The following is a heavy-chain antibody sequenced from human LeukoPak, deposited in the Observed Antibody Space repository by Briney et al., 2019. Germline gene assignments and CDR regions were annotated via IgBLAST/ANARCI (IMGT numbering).Heavy chain of an antibody. CDR3: ARVVVIPTAAWTFSTFDI. J-gene: IGHJ3*02. V-gene: IGHV4-31*03. CDR1: GGSISSGAHF. Sequence: PSETLSLTCTVSGGSISSGAHFWSWIRQPPGKGLEWIGYIYYSGNAYYDPSLKSRVTISVDTSKNQFSLKFNSVTAADTAVYYCARVVVIPTAAWTFSTFDIWGQGTMVTVSS. D-gene: IGHD2-2*01. CDR2: IYYSGNA.